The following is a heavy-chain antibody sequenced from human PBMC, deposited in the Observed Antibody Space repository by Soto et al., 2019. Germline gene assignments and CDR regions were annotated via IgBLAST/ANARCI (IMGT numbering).Heavy chain of an antibody. CDR3: AQSTFYKLEPDAFDI. V-gene: IGHV1-18*01. D-gene: IGHD1-1*01. CDR2: ISAYNGNT. Sequence: QVQLVQSGAEVKKPGASVKVSCKASGYTFTSYGISWVRQATGQVLEWMGWISAYNGNTTYAQKLQGRVTMTTDTSTSTAYMELRSLRSDDTAVYYCAQSTFYKLEPDAFDIWGQGTMVTVSS. J-gene: IGHJ3*02. CDR1: GYTFTSYG.